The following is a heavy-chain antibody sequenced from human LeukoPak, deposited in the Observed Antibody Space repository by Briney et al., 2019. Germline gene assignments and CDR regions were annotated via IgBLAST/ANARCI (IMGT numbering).Heavy chain of an antibody. V-gene: IGHV3-30*02. CDR2: IRYDGSNK. D-gene: IGHD3-10*01. J-gene: IGHJ4*02. CDR1: GFTFSSYG. Sequence: PGGSLRLSCAASGFTFSSYGMHWVRQAPGKGLEWVAFIRYDGSNKYYADSVKGRFTISRDNSKNTLYLQMNSLRAEDTAVYYCAKGLLLWFGELDYWGQGTLVTVSP. CDR3: AKGLLLWFGELDY.